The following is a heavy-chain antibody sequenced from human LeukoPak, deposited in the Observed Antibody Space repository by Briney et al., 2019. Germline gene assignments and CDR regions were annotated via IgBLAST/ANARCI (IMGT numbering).Heavy chain of an antibody. Sequence: GGSPRLSCAASGFTFSSYSMNWVRQAPGKGLEWVSSISSSSSYIYYADSVKGRFTISRDNAKNSLYLQMNSLRAEDTAVYYCALSDRIAAAGNGWGQGTLVTVSS. V-gene: IGHV3-21*01. CDR1: GFTFSSYS. CDR3: ALSDRIAAAGNG. J-gene: IGHJ4*02. D-gene: IGHD6-13*01. CDR2: ISSSSSYI.